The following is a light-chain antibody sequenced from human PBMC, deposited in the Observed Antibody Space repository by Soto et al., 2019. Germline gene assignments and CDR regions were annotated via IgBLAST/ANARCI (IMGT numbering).Light chain of an antibody. V-gene: IGKV3-15*01. CDR1: QSVSSN. J-gene: IGKJ4*01. Sequence: EIVMTQSPVTVSVSPGERATLSCRASQSVSSNLAWYQQKPGQAPRLLMYDASTRATDIPARFSGSGSGTEFTLTISSLQSEDFAVYYCQQYNNWVTFGGGTKVEIK. CDR3: QQYNNWVT. CDR2: DAS.